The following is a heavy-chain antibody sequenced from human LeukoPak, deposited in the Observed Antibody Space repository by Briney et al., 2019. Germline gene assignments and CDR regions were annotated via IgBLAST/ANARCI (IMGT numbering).Heavy chain of an antibody. CDR3: ARTLPGSFFDF. CDR2: IQSDGTTT. Sequence: PGGSLRLSCVTSAFSFSDYWMHWVRQAPGKGLVWVSRIQSDGTTTYADSVKGRFTPSRDTAKNTFYLQMNSLRAEDTAMYFCARTLPGSFFDFWGQGSLVTVSS. D-gene: IGHD3-10*01. CDR1: AFSFSDYW. J-gene: IGHJ4*02. V-gene: IGHV3-74*01.